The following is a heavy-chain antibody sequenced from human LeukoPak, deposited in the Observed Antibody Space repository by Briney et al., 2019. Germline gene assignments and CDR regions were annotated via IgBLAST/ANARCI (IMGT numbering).Heavy chain of an antibody. D-gene: IGHD4-17*01. CDR3: ARGLDYGDYFDY. V-gene: IGHV3-53*01. J-gene: IGHJ4*02. CDR1: GFTVSSNY. CDR2: FYSARST. Sequence: GGSLRLSCAASGFTVSSNYMSWVRQAPGKGLEWVSVFYSARSTYYADFVKGRFTISRDNSKNTLYLQMNSLRAEDTAVYYCARGLDYGDYFDYWGQGTLVTVSS.